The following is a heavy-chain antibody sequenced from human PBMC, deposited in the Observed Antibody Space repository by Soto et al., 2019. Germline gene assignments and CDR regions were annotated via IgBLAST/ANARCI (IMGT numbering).Heavy chain of an antibody. CDR2: ISVDSGNT. CDR1: GYIFTSYG. Sequence: QVQLVQSGAELKKPGASAKVSCKASGYIFTSYGISWVRQAPGQGLEWMAWISVDSGNTNYAQNFQGRITMTTETSASTAHMELRSLRSDDTAVYYCARFNGSGTNYYMDVWGKGTTVIVSS. V-gene: IGHV1-18*01. J-gene: IGHJ6*03. CDR3: ARFNGSGTNYYMDV. D-gene: IGHD3-10*01.